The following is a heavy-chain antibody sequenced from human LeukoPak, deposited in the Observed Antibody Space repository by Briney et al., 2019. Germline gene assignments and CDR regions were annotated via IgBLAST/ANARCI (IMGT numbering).Heavy chain of an antibody. J-gene: IGHJ4*02. D-gene: IGHD6-25*01. CDR2: ISGSGGST. Sequence: PGGSLRLSRAGSLLTPREYGMSAVRPPPGRGGEWVSAISGSGGSTYYAASVKGRFTISRDNSKNTVYLQMNCLRAEDTAVYHCAKDGGRTRVFDYWGQGTLVTVSS. CDR1: LLTPREYG. V-gene: IGHV3-23*01. CDR3: AKDGGRTRVFDY.